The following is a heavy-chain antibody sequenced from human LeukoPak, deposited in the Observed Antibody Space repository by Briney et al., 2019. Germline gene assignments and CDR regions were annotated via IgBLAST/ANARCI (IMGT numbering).Heavy chain of an antibody. CDR2: IYTSGST. V-gene: IGHV4-61*05. J-gene: IGHJ5*02. CDR1: GGSISSSSYY. D-gene: IGHD2-15*01. CDR3: ARRMVAATQHIWFDP. Sequence: SETLSLTCTVSGGSISSSSYYWGWIRQPPGKGLEWIGYIYTSGSTNYNPSLKSRVTISVDTSKNQFSLNLSSVTAADTAVYYCARRMVAATQHIWFDPWGQGALVTVSS.